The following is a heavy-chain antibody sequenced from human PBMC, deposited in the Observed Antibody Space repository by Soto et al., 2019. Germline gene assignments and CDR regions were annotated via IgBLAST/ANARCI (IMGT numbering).Heavy chain of an antibody. Sequence: GASVKVSCKASGGTFSSYAISWVRQAPGQGLEWMGGIIPIFGTANYAQKFQDRVTITADESTSTAYMELSSLRSEDTAVYYCAVWFGEPRPYYYYGMDVWGQGTTVTVSS. J-gene: IGHJ6*02. CDR1: GGTFSSYA. D-gene: IGHD3-10*01. CDR3: AVWFGEPRPYYYYGMDV. CDR2: IIPIFGTA. V-gene: IGHV1-69*13.